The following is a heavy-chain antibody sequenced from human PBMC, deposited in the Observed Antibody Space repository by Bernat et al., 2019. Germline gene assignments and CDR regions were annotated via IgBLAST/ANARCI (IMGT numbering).Heavy chain of an antibody. CDR2: ITGNGIST. CDR3: ARDGSGWLFDC. CDR1: GFIFNNYA. J-gene: IGHJ4*02. D-gene: IGHD6-19*01. Sequence: VQLVESGGGLVQPGGSLRLSCAPSGFIFNNYAMSWVRQFPGKGLEWVSAITGNGISTYYADSVKGRFTISRDNSKNTLYLQMNNLRAADTAIYYCARDGSGWLFDCWGQGTLVTVSS. V-gene: IGHV3-23*04.